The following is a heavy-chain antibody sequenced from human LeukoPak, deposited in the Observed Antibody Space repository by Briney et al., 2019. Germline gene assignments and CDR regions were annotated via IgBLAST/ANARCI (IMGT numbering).Heavy chain of an antibody. CDR3: ARRVGGTPDY. CDR1: GFTFTTNV. V-gene: IGHV3-23*01. J-gene: IGHJ4*02. D-gene: IGHD6-19*01. CDR2: IGADGGSI. Sequence: GGSLRLSCAASGFTFTTNVMTWVRQAPGKGLEWVAAIGADGGSIDYADSVRGRFTISRDNSKNNLFLQMNSLRAEDTALYYCARRVGGTPDYWGRGTLVTVSS.